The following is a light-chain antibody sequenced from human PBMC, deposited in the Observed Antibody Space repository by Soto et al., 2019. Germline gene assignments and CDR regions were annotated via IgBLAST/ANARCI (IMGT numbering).Light chain of an antibody. CDR2: GAS. J-gene: IGKJ1*01. Sequence: EIVLTQSPGTLSLSPGERATLSCRASQSASSSYLAWYQQKPGQAPRLLIYGASSRATGIPDRFSGSGSGTDFTLTISRLEPEECAVYYCQQYSSSPGTFGQGTKVEIK. CDR1: QSASSSY. CDR3: QQYSSSPGT. V-gene: IGKV3-20*01.